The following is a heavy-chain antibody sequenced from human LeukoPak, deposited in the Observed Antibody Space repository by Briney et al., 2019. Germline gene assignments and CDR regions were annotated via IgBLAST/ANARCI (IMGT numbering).Heavy chain of an antibody. J-gene: IGHJ3*02. D-gene: IGHD5-18*01. V-gene: IGHV4-61*02. CDR1: GGSISSGSYY. Sequence: PSQTLSLTCTVSGGSISSGSYYWSWIRQPAGKGLEWIGRIYTSGSTNYNPSLKSRVTISVDTSKNQFSLKLSSVTTADTAVYYCGGSAWIQLWLGAFDIWGQGTMVTVSS. CDR2: IYTSGST. CDR3: GGSAWIQLWLGAFDI.